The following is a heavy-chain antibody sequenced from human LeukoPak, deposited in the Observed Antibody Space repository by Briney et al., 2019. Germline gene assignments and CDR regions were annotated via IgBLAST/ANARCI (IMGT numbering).Heavy chain of an antibody. V-gene: IGHV1-18*01. J-gene: IGHJ4*02. CDR3: ARDPQYGYCFPFDY. CDR1: GYTFTSYG. CDR2: ISAYNGNT. Sequence: ASVKVSCKASGYTFTSYGISWVRQAPGQGLEWMGWISAYNGNTNYAQKTQVRLTMTTDTSTSAAYMELRSLRSDDTAVYYCARDPQYGYCFPFDYGGQGTLVTVAS. D-gene: IGHD2-21*02.